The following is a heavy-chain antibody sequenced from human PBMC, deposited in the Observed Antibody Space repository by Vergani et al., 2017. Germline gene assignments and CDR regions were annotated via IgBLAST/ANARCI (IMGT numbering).Heavy chain of an antibody. CDR2: ISAYNGNT. V-gene: IGHV1-18*01. Sequence: QVQLVQSGAEVKKPGASVKVSCKAPGYTFTSYGISWVRQAPGQGLEWMGWISAYNGNTNYAQKLQGRVTMTTDTSTSTAYMELRSLRSDDTAVYYCARGRYCSSTSCYAPYYYYMDVWGKGTTVTVSS. J-gene: IGHJ6*03. D-gene: IGHD2-2*01. CDR3: ARGRYCSSTSCYAPYYYYMDV. CDR1: GYTFTSYG.